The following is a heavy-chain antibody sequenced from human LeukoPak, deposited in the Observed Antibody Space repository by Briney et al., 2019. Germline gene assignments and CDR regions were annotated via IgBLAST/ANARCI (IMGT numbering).Heavy chain of an antibody. J-gene: IGHJ6*03. CDR1: GYTFTSYG. Sequence: GASVKVSCKASGYTFTSYGFSWVRQAPGQGLEWMGWISAYNGNTNYAQKLQGRVTMTTDTSTSTAYMELRSLRSDDTAVYYCARDTLYCSSTSCYGSAQGYYYYMDVWGKGTTVTVSS. V-gene: IGHV1-18*01. CDR3: ARDTLYCSSTSCYGSAQGYYYYMDV. CDR2: ISAYNGNT. D-gene: IGHD2-2*01.